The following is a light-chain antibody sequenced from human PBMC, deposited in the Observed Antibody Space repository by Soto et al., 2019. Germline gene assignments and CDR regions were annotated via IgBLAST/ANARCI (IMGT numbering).Light chain of an antibody. CDR3: AACDDSLNGPV. Sequence: QSVLTQPPSESGTPGQRVTISCSGSSSNIGSNTVNWYQQLPVTAAKLLIYSNNQRPSGVPDVCSASKSGTSASRTISGVQSEDEDDDYCAACDDSLNGPVFGGGTKLTVL. J-gene: IGLJ2*01. V-gene: IGLV1-44*01. CDR2: SNN. CDR1: SSNIGSNT.